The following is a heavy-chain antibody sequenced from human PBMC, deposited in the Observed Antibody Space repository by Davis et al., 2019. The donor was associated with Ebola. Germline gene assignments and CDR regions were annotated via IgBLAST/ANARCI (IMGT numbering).Heavy chain of an antibody. J-gene: IGHJ4*02. V-gene: IGHV1-2*06. CDR2: INPNSGGT. CDR3: ARKPPRSYSSRGVLGY. D-gene: IGHD6-13*01. CDR1: GYTFTGYY. Sequence: AASVKVSCKASGYTFTGYYMHWVRQAPGQGLEWMGRINPNSGGTNYAQKFQGRVTMTEDTSTDTAYMELSSLRSEDTAVYYCARKPPRSYSSRGVLGYWGQGTLVTVSS.